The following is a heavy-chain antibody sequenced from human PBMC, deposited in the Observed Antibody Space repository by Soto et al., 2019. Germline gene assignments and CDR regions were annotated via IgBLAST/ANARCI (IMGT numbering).Heavy chain of an antibody. CDR3: AKAGCSGGTCYLYYFDY. Sequence: VALRLSCAASGLTFSNYAMSWVRQAPGKGLEWVSTISGRGGNTYYADSVKGRFTISRDNSRNTLYLQMDSLRVEDSAVYSCAKAGCSGGTCYLYYFDYWGQGALVTVSS. J-gene: IGHJ4*02. CDR1: GLTFSNYA. V-gene: IGHV3-23*01. D-gene: IGHD2-15*01. CDR2: ISGRGGNT.